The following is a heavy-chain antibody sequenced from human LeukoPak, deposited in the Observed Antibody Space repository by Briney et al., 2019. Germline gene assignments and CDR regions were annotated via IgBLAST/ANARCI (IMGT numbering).Heavy chain of an antibody. J-gene: IGHJ4*02. Sequence: ASVKVSCKASGYTFTSYDINWVRQATGQGLEWMGIINPSGGSTSYAQKFQGRVTMTRDTSTSTVYMELSSLRSEDTAVYYCARGDQPNIAAAGTHLDYWGQGTLVTVSS. CDR1: GYTFTSYD. D-gene: IGHD6-13*01. V-gene: IGHV1-46*01. CDR3: ARGDQPNIAAAGTHLDY. CDR2: INPSGGST.